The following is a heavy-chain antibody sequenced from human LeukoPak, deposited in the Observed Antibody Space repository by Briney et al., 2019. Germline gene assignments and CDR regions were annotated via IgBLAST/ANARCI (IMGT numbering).Heavy chain of an antibody. CDR2: IYTSGTT. CDR3: ARIPGYCTNGVCYTAFYYYYYMDV. CDR1: GGSISSGSYY. D-gene: IGHD2-8*01. V-gene: IGHV4-61*02. Sequence: PSQTLSLTCTVSGGSISSGSYYWSWIRQPAGKGLEWIGRIYTSGTTNYNPSLKSRVTISVDTSKNQFSLKLSSVTAADTAVYYCARIPGYCTNGVCYTAFYYYYYMDVWGKGTTVTVSS. J-gene: IGHJ6*03.